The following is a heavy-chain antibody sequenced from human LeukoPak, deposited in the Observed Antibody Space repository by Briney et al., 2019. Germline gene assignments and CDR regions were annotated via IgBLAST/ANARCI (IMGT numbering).Heavy chain of an antibody. CDR3: ARAITRHLPRHDAFEI. D-gene: IGHD6-6*01. CDR1: GFTFSSYW. J-gene: IGHJ3*02. Sequence: PGGSLRLSCAASGFTFSSYWMHWVRQAPGKGLVCVSRINPDGSSTNYADSVKGRFTMSRDNAKNTLYLQMTTLRAEDTAVYYCARAITRHLPRHDAFEIWGQGTMVTVSS. CDR2: INPDGSST. V-gene: IGHV3-74*01.